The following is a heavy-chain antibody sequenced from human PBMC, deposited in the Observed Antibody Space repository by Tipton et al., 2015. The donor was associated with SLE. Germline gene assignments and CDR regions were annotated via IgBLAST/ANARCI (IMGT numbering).Heavy chain of an antibody. CDR2: IYYSGST. V-gene: IGHV4-39*07. D-gene: IGHD3-16*01. CDR3: AREGERMMDAFDI. J-gene: IGHJ3*02. Sequence: TLSLTCTVSGGSISSGSYYWGWIRQPPGKGLEWIGTIYYSGSTYYNPSLKSRVTISVDTSKNQFSLKLSSVTAADTAVYYCAREGERMMDAFDIWGQGTMVTVSS. CDR1: GGSISSGSYY.